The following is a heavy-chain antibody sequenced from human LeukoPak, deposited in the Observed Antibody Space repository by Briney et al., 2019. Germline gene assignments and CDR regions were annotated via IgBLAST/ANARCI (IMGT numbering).Heavy chain of an antibody. V-gene: IGHV3-23*01. J-gene: IGHJ4*02. CDR2: ISGSGGST. D-gene: IGHD6-19*01. Sequence: AGGSLRLSCAASGFTFSNYAMSLVRQAPGKGLEWVSAISGSGGSTYYADSVKGRFTISRDNSKNTLYLQMNSLRAEDTAVYYCAKEESSGWSDYFDYWGQGTLVTVSS. CDR3: AKEESSGWSDYFDY. CDR1: GFTFSNYA.